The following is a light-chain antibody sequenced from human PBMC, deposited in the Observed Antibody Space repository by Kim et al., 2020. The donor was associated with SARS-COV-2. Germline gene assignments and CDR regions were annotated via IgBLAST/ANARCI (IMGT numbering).Light chain of an antibody. CDR2: EVS. CDR3: SSFAAISNFV. CDR1: SSDVGGYNY. Sequence: QSALTQPPSASGSPGQSLTFSCTGTSSDVGGYNYVSWYQHHPGKAPKLMIFEVSKRPSGVPDRFSGSKSGNTASLTVSGLQAEDEADYYCSSFAAISNFVFGTGTKVTVL. J-gene: IGLJ1*01. V-gene: IGLV2-8*01.